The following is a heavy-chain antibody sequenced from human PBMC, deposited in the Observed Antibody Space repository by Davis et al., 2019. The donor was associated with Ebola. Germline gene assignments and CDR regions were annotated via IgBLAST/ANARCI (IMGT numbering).Heavy chain of an antibody. J-gene: IGHJ4*02. CDR2: IYSGDNT. CDR1: GFTVSNKY. D-gene: IGHD1-26*01. V-gene: IGHV3-66*02. Sequence: GESLKISCAASGFTVSNKYMSWVRQAPGKGLEWVSVIYSGDNTDYADSVKGRFTISRDNSENTLYLQMNSLRPEDTAMYYCARGWELLTHFDFWGQGTLVTVSS. CDR3: ARGWELLTHFDF.